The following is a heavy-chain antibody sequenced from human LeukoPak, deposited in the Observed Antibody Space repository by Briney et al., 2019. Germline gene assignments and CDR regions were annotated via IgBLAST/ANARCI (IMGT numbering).Heavy chain of an antibody. CDR1: GGSISSGGYS. CDR2: IYHSGST. D-gene: IGHD6-6*01. Sequence: SETLSLTCAVSGGSISSGGYSWSWIRQPPGKGLEWIGYIYHSGSTYYNPSLKSRVTISVDRSKNQFSLKLSSVTAADTAVYYCARSEYSSSSVDWYFDLWGRGTLVTVSS. V-gene: IGHV4-30-2*01. J-gene: IGHJ2*01. CDR3: ARSEYSSSSVDWYFDL.